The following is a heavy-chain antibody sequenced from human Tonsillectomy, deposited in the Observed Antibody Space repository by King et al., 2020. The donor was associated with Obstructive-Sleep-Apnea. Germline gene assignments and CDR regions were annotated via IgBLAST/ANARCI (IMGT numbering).Heavy chain of an antibody. J-gene: IGHJ6*02. CDR3: ARGRGYSYGPDFYYYYGLDV. V-gene: IGHV1-69*01. CDR1: GGTFSNSA. CDR2: IVPFLGTT. D-gene: IGHD5-18*01. Sequence: QLVQSGAEVMKPGSSVKVSCKASGGTFSNSAISWVRQAPGLGLEWMGGIVPFLGTTNYAQKFQGRVTISADEPTSTAYMERGSLASEDTAVYYCARGRGYSYGPDFYYYYGLDVRGQGTTGTVSS.